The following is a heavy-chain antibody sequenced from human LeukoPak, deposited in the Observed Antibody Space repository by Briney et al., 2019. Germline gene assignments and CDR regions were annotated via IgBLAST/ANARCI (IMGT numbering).Heavy chain of an antibody. J-gene: IGHJ4*02. V-gene: IGHV3-23*01. CDR2: IGGRDGST. CDR1: GFSVSNNY. Sequence: PGGSLRLSCAASGFSVSNNYMSWVRQAPGKGLEWVSAIGGRDGSTYYADSVKGRFTISRDNSKNTLYVQMNSLRAEDTAVYYCAKGHYYGSGSLDYWGQGTLVTVSS. D-gene: IGHD3-10*01. CDR3: AKGHYYGSGSLDY.